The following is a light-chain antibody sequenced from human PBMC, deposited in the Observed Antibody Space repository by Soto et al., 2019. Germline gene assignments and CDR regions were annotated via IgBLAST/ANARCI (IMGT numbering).Light chain of an antibody. CDR1: QSISNY. CDR2: AAS. CDR3: QQSYNLPRT. Sequence: DILMTQSPASLSSSVGDRVTITCRASQSISNYLNWYQQKPGKAPNLLIYAASTLQSGVPSRFSGGGSGTDFTLTISSLQPEDFATYYCQQSYNLPRTFGQGTRLEIK. V-gene: IGKV1-39*01. J-gene: IGKJ5*01.